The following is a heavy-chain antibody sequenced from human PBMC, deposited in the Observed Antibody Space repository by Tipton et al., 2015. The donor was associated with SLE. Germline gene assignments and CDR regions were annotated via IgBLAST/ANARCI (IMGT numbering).Heavy chain of an antibody. CDR1: GYYFPNYG. V-gene: IGHV1-18*01. CDR2: ISAYNGKT. CDR3: ARGGISYCGDSSCHIQGYHYGMDV. D-gene: IGHD2-21*01. J-gene: IGHJ6*02. Sequence: QVQLVQSGAEVKKPGASVKVSCKASGYYFPNYGIGWVRQAPGQGLEWMGWISAYNGKTNYAEKFQGRVSMSTDTSTSTAYMEVRGLRYDDTAVYYCARGGISYCGDSSCHIQGYHYGMDVWGQGTTVTVSS.